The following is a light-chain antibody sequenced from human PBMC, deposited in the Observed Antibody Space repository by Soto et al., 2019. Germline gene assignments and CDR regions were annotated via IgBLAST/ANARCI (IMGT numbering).Light chain of an antibody. V-gene: IGKV1-33*01. CDR1: HDIRSY. CDR2: DAS. Sequence: DIQMTQSPSSLSASVGDRVTITCQASHDIRSYLNWYQKKPGKAPKLLIYDASKLESGVPSRFSGSGSGTDFSLTISSLQPEDVATYYCQYLNSFPLSFGGGTKVDIK. J-gene: IGKJ4*01. CDR3: QYLNSFPLS.